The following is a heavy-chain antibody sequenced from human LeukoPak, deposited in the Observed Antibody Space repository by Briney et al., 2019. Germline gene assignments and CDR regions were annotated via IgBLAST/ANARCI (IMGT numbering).Heavy chain of an antibody. CDR2: IKSKTDGGTT. Sequence: KPGGSLRLSCAASGFTLSNAWMSWVRQAPGKGLEWVGRIKSKTDGGTTDYAAPVKGRFTISRDDSKNTLDLQMNSLKTEDSAIYYCTTRGYDKGYFDFWGQGTLVTVSP. D-gene: IGHD6-13*01. V-gene: IGHV3-15*01. J-gene: IGHJ4*02. CDR1: GFTLSNAW. CDR3: TTRGYDKGYFDF.